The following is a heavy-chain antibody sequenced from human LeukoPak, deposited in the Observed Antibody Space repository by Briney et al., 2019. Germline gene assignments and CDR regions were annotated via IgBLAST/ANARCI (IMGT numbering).Heavy chain of an antibody. CDR1: GGTFSSYA. CDR2: IIPIFGTA. CDR3: ASFPVEPRGGNFDY. D-gene: IGHD3-10*01. Sequence: ASVKVSCKASGGTFSSYAISWVRQAPGQGLEWMGRIIPIFGTANYAQKFQGRVTITTDESTSTAYMELSSLRSEDTAVYYCASFPVEPRGGNFDYWGQGTLVTVSS. V-gene: IGHV1-69*05. J-gene: IGHJ4*02.